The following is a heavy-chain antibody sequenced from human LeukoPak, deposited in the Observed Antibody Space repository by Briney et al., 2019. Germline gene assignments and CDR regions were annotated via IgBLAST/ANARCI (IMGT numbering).Heavy chain of an antibody. CDR3: AKDIGGYCSSTSCSLDY. CDR1: GFTFDDYV. J-gene: IGHJ4*02. Sequence: GGSLRLSCAASGFTFDDYVMHWVRQAPGKGLEWVSGISWNSGSIGYADSVKGRFTISRDNAKNSLYLQMNSLRAEDTALYYCAKDIGGYCSSTSCSLDYWGQGTLVTVSS. V-gene: IGHV3-9*01. CDR2: ISWNSGSI. D-gene: IGHD2-2*01.